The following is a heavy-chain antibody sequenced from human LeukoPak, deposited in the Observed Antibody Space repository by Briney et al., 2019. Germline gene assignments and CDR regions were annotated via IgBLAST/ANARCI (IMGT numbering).Heavy chain of an antibody. CDR3: ARDHDYGDYRAAFDI. D-gene: IGHD4-17*01. Sequence: GGSLRLSCAASGFTFSSYAMHWVRQAPGKGLEWVAVISYDGSNKYYADSVKGRFTISRDNSKNTLCLQMNSLRAEDTAVYYCARDHDYGDYRAAFDIWGQGTMVTVS. V-gene: IGHV3-30-3*01. CDR1: GFTFSSYA. J-gene: IGHJ3*02. CDR2: ISYDGSNK.